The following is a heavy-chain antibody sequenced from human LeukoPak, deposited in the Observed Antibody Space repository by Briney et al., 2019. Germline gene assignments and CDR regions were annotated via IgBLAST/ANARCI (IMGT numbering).Heavy chain of an antibody. CDR1: GFTFSSYA. D-gene: IGHD6-13*01. J-gene: IGHJ4*02. V-gene: IGHV3-30*02. CDR2: IRYDGSTK. CDR3: AKDPYSSSTVLFDY. Sequence: GGSLRLSCAASGFTFSSYAMHWVRQAPGKGLEWVAFIRYDGSTKYYADSVKGRFTISRDNSKNTLYLQMNSLRAEDTAVYYCAKDPYSSSTVLFDYWGQGTLVTVSS.